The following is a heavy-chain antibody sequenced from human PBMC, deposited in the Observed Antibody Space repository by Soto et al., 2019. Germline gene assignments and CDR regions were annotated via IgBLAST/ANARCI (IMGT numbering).Heavy chain of an antibody. V-gene: IGHV3-30*18. J-gene: IGHJ3*01. Sequence: GGSLRLSCAASGFSFSRYGIHWVRQAPGKGLEWVAVISYDESTTFYADSVKGRFTVSRDNSKNTLFLQMNSLRPEDTAVYYCSKAMIGSYDSDAFDVWGQGTMVTVSS. CDR2: ISYDESTT. D-gene: IGHD3-22*01. CDR1: GFSFSRYG. CDR3: SKAMIGSYDSDAFDV.